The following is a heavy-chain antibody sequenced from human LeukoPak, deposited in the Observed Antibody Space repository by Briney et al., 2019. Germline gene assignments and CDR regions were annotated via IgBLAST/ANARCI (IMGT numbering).Heavy chain of an antibody. Sequence: EGSLRLSCAASGFTFSSYAMSWVRQAPGKGLEWVSAISGSGGSTYYADSVKGRFTISRDNSKNTLYLQMNSLRAEDTAVYYCANEKIVATYFDYWGQGTLVTVSS. CDR3: ANEKIVATYFDY. CDR2: ISGSGGST. D-gene: IGHD5-12*01. V-gene: IGHV3-23*01. CDR1: GFTFSSYA. J-gene: IGHJ4*02.